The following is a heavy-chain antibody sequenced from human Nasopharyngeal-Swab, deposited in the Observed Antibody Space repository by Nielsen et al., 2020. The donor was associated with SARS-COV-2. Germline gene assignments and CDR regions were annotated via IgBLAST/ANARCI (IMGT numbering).Heavy chain of an antibody. CDR3: ARGPRGYYDSSGYYYVVGYFQH. CDR2: MNPNSGNT. D-gene: IGHD3-22*01. J-gene: IGHJ1*01. Sequence: ASVKVSCTASGYTFTSYDINWVRQATGQGLEWMGWMNPNSGNTGYAQKFQGRVTMTRDTSISTAYMELSSLRSEDTAVYYCARGPRGYYDSSGYYYVVGYFQHWGQGTLVTVSS. V-gene: IGHV1-8*01. CDR1: GYTFTSYD.